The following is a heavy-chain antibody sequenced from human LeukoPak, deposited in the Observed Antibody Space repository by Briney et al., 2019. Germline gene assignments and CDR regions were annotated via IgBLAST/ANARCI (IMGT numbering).Heavy chain of an antibody. Sequence: ASVKVSCKASGGTFSSYTINWVRQAPGQGLEWMGGIIPVFGTANYVQKFQGRVTITADESTSTAYMELSSLRSEDTAVYYCARVQKLALLPQFAFDIWGQGTMVTVSS. D-gene: IGHD3-10*01. CDR1: GGTFSSYT. J-gene: IGHJ3*02. CDR3: ARVQKLALLPQFAFDI. CDR2: IIPVFGTA. V-gene: IGHV1-69*13.